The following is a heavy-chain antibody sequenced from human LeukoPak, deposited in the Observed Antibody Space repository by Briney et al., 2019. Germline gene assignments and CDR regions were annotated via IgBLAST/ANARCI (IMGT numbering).Heavy chain of an antibody. V-gene: IGHV4-59*11. J-gene: IGHJ4*02. D-gene: IGHD2-2*01. CDR2: IYYSGST. CDR1: GGSISSHY. Sequence: SETLSLTCTVSGGSISSHYWSWIRQPPGKGLEWIGYIYYSGSTNYNPSLKSRVTISVDTSKNQFSLKLSSVTAADTAVYYCASEKSEDYQNGFDYWGQGTLVTVSS. CDR3: ASEKSEDYQNGFDY.